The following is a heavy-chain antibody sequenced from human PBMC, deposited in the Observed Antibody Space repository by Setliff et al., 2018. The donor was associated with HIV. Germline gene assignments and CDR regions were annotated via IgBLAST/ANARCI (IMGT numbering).Heavy chain of an antibody. CDR1: GGSINRSY. D-gene: IGHD3-16*02. J-gene: IGHJ4*02. CDR2: VYHTGNS. Sequence: SETLSLTCTVSGGSINRSYWSWIRQSPGKGLEWLGNVYHTGNSHYNPSLKSRVTMSVDTSTSQFSLRLTSMTAADTAVYYCARAYYDHLWASYRFDYWGQGTRVTVSS. V-gene: IGHV4-59*01. CDR3: ARAYYDHLWASYRFDY.